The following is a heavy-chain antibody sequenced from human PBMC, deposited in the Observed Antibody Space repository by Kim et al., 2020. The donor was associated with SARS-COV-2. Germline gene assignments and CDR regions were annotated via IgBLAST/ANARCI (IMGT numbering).Heavy chain of an antibody. Sequence: GGSLRLSCAASGFTFSSHPFHWVRQAPGRGLVWVAVISSVGSSRYYSESVNGRFTISRDNSRNSVYLQTDSLRPEDTAVYYCARDASTSIWFCKLDQWGQGALVTVS. J-gene: IGHJ4*02. CDR3: ARDASTSIWFCKLDQ. D-gene: IGHD3-10*01. CDR2: ISSVGSSR. CDR1: GFTFSSHP. V-gene: IGHV3-30*13.